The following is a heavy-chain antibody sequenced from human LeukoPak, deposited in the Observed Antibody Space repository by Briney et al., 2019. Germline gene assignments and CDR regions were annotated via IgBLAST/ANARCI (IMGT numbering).Heavy chain of an antibody. CDR1: GYTFTGYY. D-gene: IGHD3-22*01. V-gene: IGHV1-2*02. CDR2: INPNSGGT. CDR3: ARDLGRGDYDSSGYEY. Sequence: ASVKVSCKASGYTFTGYYMHWVRQAPGQGLEWMGWINPNSGGTNYAQKFQGRVTMTRDTSISTAYMELNRLRSDDTAVYYCARDLGRGDYDSSGYEYWGQGTLVTVSS. J-gene: IGHJ4*02.